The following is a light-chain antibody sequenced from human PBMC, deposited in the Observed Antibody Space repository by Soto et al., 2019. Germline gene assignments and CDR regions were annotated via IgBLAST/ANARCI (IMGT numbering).Light chain of an antibody. J-gene: IGKJ2*01. Sequence: AIRMTQSPSSLSASTGDRVTITCRASQGISSYLAWYQQKPGKAPKLLIYAASTLQSGVPSRFSGSGAGVDFTLTIRCLQSEDFATYYCQQYYSYPPYTFGQGTKLEIK. CDR3: QQYYSYPPYT. V-gene: IGKV1-8*01. CDR2: AAS. CDR1: QGISSY.